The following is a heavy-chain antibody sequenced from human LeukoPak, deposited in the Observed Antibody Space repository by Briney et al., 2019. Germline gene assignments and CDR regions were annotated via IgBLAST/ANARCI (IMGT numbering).Heavy chain of an antibody. J-gene: IGHJ4*02. CDR1: GFTFSSYA. CDR2: ISYDGSNK. Sequence: GGSLRLSCAASGFTFSSYAMHWVRQAPGKGLEWVGVISYDGSNKYYADSVKGRFSISRDNSKNTLYLQMNSLRAEDTAVYYCARPPGYCSSTSCHFDYWGQGTLVTVSS. D-gene: IGHD2-2*01. CDR3: ARPPGYCSSTSCHFDY. V-gene: IGHV3-30-3*01.